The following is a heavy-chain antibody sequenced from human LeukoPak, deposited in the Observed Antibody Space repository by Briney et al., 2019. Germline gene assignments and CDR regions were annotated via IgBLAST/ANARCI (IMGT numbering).Heavy chain of an antibody. V-gene: IGHV1-8*01. D-gene: IGHD2-2*01. CDR2: VNPNSGHT. J-gene: IGHJ5*02. Sequence: ASVKVSCKASGYTFTSYDINWVRQATGQGLEWMGWVNPNSGHTGYAQKFQGRVTMTRNTSISTAYMELSSLRSEDTAVYYCARGRRWLEVVPAAWFDPWGQGTLVTVSS. CDR3: ARGRRWLEVVPAAWFDP. CDR1: GYTFTSYD.